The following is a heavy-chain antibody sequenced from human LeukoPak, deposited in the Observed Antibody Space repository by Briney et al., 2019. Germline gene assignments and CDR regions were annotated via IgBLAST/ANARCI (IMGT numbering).Heavy chain of an antibody. CDR3: AKDRHLITMIVPPHSSWSQGYYYYGMDV. D-gene: IGHD3-22*01. V-gene: IGHV3-74*01. Sequence: GGSLRLSCAASGFTFSSYWMHWVRQAPGKGLVWVSRINSDGSSTSYADSVKGRFTISRDNSKNTLYLQMNSLRAEDTAVYYCAKDRHLITMIVPPHSSWSQGYYYYGMDVWGQGTTVTVSS. CDR1: GFTFSSYW. CDR2: INSDGSST. J-gene: IGHJ6*02.